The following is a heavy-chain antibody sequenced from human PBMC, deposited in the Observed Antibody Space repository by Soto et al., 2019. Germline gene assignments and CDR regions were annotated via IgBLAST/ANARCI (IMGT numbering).Heavy chain of an antibody. CDR2: IYYSGST. V-gene: IGHV4-31*03. CDR1: GGSITSGGYY. CDR3: ARDQWPNRFDP. J-gene: IGHJ5*02. Sequence: QVQLQESGPGLVKPSQTLSLTCTVSGGSITSGGYYWSWIRQYPGKGLEWIGYIYYSGSTYYNPSLKSRVAISRDTSKNQLSLKLSSVTAADTALYFCARDQWPNRFDPWGQGTLVTVSS. D-gene: IGHD2-8*01.